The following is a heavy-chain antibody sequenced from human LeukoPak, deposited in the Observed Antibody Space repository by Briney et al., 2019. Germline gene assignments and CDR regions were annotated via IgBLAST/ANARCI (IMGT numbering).Heavy chain of an antibody. CDR3: ARDAGYGYDRFDY. CDR1: GFTADTYW. CDR2: IKEDGSEK. J-gene: IGHJ4*02. V-gene: IGHV3-7*01. Sequence: GGSLRLSCVASGFTADTYWMSWVRQAPGKGLEWVANIKEDGSEKNYVDSVKGRFTISRDNAKNSLYLQMNSLRAEDTAVYYCARDAGYGYDRFDYWGQGTQVTVSS. D-gene: IGHD5-18*01.